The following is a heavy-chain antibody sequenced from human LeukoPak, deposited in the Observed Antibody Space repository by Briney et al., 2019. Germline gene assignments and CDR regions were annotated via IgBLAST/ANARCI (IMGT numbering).Heavy chain of an antibody. D-gene: IGHD6-13*01. CDR2: IYYSGST. Sequence: SETLSLTCTVSGGSISSYYWSWIRQPPGKGLEWIGYIYYSGSTNYNPSLKSRVTISVDTSKNQFSLKLSSVTAADTAVYYCARGRASSSWLIPFGYWGQGTLVTVSS. V-gene: IGHV4-59*01. CDR3: ARGRASSSWLIPFGY. CDR1: GGSISSYY. J-gene: IGHJ4*02.